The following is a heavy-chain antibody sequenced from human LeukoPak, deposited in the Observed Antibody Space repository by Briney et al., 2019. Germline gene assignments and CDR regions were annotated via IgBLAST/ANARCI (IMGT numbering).Heavy chain of an antibody. CDR1: GFTFSSYW. CDR2: INSDGSST. J-gene: IGHJ4*02. D-gene: IGHD5-18*01. V-gene: IGHV3-74*01. Sequence: GGSLRLSCAASGFTFSSYWMHWVRQAPGRGLVWVSRINSDGSSTSYADSVKGRFAISRDNAKKTLYLQMNSLRAEDTAVYYCARGGSYGPPYYFDYWGQGTLVTVSS. CDR3: ARGGSYGPPYYFDY.